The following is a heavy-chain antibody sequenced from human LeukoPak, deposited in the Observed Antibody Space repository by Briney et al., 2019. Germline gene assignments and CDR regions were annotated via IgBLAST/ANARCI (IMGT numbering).Heavy chain of an antibody. CDR2: IYYSGRT. D-gene: IGHD3-3*01. V-gene: IGHV4-59*01. CDR1: GGSISSYY. J-gene: IGHJ5*02. CDR3: ARAEIQYYDFWSGYHNWFDP. Sequence: SETLSLTCTVSGGSISSYYWSWIRQPPGKGLEWIGYIYYSGRTNYNPSLKSRITILVDTSKNQFSLKLSSVTAADTAVYYCARAEIQYYDFWSGYHNWFDPWGQGTLVTVSS.